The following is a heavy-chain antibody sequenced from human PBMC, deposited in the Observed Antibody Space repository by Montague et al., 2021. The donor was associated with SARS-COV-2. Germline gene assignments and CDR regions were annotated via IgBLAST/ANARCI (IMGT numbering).Heavy chain of an antibody. D-gene: IGHD3-3*01. CDR3: ARDSGITIFGVVIMQAFDI. J-gene: IGHJ3*02. V-gene: IGHV4-31*03. Sequence: TLSLTCTVSGGSISSGGYYWSWIRQHPGKGLEWIGYIYYSGSTYYNPSLKSRVTISVDTSKSQFSLRLSSVTAADTAVYYCARDSGITIFGVVIMQAFDIWGQGTMVTVSS. CDR1: GGSISSGGYY. CDR2: IYYSGST.